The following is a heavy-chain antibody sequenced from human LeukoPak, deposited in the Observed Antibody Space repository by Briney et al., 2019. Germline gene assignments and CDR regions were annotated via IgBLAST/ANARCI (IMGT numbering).Heavy chain of an antibody. CDR3: VVVTAIPKAFDI. V-gene: IGHV5-51*01. J-gene: IGHJ3*02. D-gene: IGHD2-21*02. Sequence: KYGESLKISCKASGYTFASYWIGWVRQMPGKGLEWMGIVYPGDSNTRYSPSFQGQVTISADKSISTAYLQWSSLKASDTAMYYCVVVTAIPKAFDIWGQGTMVTVSS. CDR1: GYTFASYW. CDR2: VYPGDSNT.